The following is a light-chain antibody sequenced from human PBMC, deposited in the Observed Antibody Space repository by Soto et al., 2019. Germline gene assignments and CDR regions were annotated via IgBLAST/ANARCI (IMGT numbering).Light chain of an antibody. V-gene: IGLV1-40*01. Sequence: QAVVTQPPSVSGAPGQRVTISCTGSSSNIGAGYDVHWYQQLPGTAPKLLIYGNSNRPSGVPDRISGSKSGTSASLAITGLQAEDEADYYGQSYDSSLTLRVFGTGTKLTVL. CDR3: QSYDSSLTLRV. CDR1: SSNIGAGYD. CDR2: GNS. J-gene: IGLJ1*01.